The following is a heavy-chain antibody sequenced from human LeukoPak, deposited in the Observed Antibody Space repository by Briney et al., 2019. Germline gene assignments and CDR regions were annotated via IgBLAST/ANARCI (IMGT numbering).Heavy chain of an antibody. CDR3: ARGGGEYDILAGYYSS. CDR1: GFTFSSYW. D-gene: IGHD3-9*01. Sequence: GTLSLSCAAYGFTFSSYWMHWVRQAPGKGLVWVSRINNGGSSTSYADPVKGRITISRDNAKNTLYLQMYSLRAEDTGVYYCARGGGEYDILAGYYSSWGQGTLFTVSS. CDR2: INNGGSST. J-gene: IGHJ4*02. V-gene: IGHV3-74*01.